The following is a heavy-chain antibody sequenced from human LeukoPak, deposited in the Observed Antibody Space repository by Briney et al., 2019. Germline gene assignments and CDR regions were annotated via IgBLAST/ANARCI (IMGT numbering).Heavy chain of an antibody. CDR3: ARLEPTIAVAGPFDY. CDR1: GVSISSSSYY. V-gene: IGHV4-39*01. CDR2: IYYSGST. J-gene: IGHJ4*02. D-gene: IGHD6-19*01. Sequence: SETLSLTCTVSGVSISSSSYYWGWIRQPPGKGLEWIGSIYYSGSTYYNPSLKSRVTISVDTSKNQFSLKLSSVTAADTAVYYCARLEPTIAVAGPFDYWGQGTLVTVSS.